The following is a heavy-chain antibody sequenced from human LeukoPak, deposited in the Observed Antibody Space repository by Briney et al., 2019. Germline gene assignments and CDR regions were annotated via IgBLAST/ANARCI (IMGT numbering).Heavy chain of an antibody. D-gene: IGHD2-2*01. CDR1: GYSISSGYY. CDR3: ARESRRRYCSSTSCFSYWFDP. J-gene: IGHJ5*02. Sequence: PSETLSLTCAVSGYSISSGYYWGWIRQPPGNGLEWIESIYHSGSTYYNPSLKSRVTISVDTSKNQFSLKLSSVTAADTAVYYCARESRRRYCSSTSCFSYWFDPWGQGTLVTVSS. CDR2: IYHSGST. V-gene: IGHV4-38-2*02.